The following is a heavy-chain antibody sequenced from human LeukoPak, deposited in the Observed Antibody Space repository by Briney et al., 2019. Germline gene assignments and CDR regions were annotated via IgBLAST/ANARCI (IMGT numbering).Heavy chain of an antibody. CDR3: AREYCSGGSCYYYYMDV. CDR1: GFPFSIYT. V-gene: IGHV3-30*07. J-gene: IGHJ6*03. CDR2: ISYDGSNK. Sequence: PGGSLTLFCGASGFPFSIYTMHGVRQAPGRGVVGVADISYDGSNKYYADAVKGRFTISRDNTKNTLDLQMNSLRDEDTAVYYCAREYCSGGSCYYYYMDVWGKGTTVTVSS. D-gene: IGHD2-15*01.